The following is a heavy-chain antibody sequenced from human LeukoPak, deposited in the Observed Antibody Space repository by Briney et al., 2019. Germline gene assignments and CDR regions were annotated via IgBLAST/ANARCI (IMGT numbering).Heavy chain of an antibody. J-gene: IGHJ4*02. V-gene: IGHV3-23*01. CDR1: GFTFISYA. CDR2: ISGSGSTT. Sequence: GGSLRLSCAASGFTFISYAMSWVRQAPGKGLEWVSAISGSGSTTYYADSVRGRFTISRDNSKNTLYLQMNTLRAEDTALYYCAKADVDYSDSLNYFDYWGQGTLVTVSS. CDR3: AKADVDYSDSLNYFDY. D-gene: IGHD4-11*01.